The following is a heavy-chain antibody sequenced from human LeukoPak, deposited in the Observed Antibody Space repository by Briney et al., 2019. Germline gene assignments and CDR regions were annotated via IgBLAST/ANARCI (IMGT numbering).Heavy chain of an antibody. J-gene: IGHJ5*02. CDR2: IYYTGST. CDR1: GGSISSSSYY. Sequence: PSETLSLTCTVSGGSISSSSYYWGWIRQPPGKGLEGIGCIYYTGSTYYNPSLKSRVTISVDTSKNQFSLKLTSVTAADTAVYYCARGYSSSWYLNWFDPWGQGTLVTVSS. D-gene: IGHD6-13*01. CDR3: ARGYSSSWYLNWFDP. V-gene: IGHV4-39*01.